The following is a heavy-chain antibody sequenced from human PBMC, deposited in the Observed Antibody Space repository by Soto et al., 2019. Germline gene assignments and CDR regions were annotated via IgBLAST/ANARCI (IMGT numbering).Heavy chain of an antibody. J-gene: IGHJ4*02. CDR1: GGTFRNYP. V-gene: IGHV1-69*02. CDR3: ARGPLVVLNYFES. Sequence: QVQLVQSGTGAKKPGSSVKVSCKASGGTFRNYPINWVRQAPGQGLEWMGSIFPLTDIPDYAQNFQARLTISADKSTSTAYMELSSLTSDDTAMYFCARGPLVVLNYFESWGQGTLVTVSS. CDR2: IFPLTDIP.